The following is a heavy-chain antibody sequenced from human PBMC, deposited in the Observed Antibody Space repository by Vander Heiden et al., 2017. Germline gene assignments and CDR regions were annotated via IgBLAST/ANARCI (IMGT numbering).Heavy chain of an antibody. CDR3: AKDIGPGYNNQQSAFEI. Sequence: EVQLVASGGGLVQPGRSLRLSCAASGFTFDDSALHWVRQAPGKGLEWVSGIHWNSGSVGYADSVKGRFTISRDNAKNSLYLQLNSLRPEDTALYYCAKDIGPGYNNQQSAFEIWGQGTVVTVSP. D-gene: IGHD1-20*01. J-gene: IGHJ3*02. CDR2: IHWNSGSV. CDR1: GFTFDDSA. V-gene: IGHV3-9*01.